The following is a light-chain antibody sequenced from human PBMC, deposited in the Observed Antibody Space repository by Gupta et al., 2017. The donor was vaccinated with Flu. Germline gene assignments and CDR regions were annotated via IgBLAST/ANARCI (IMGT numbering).Light chain of an antibody. V-gene: IGKV3-15*01. CDR1: QSVGST. J-gene: IGKJ5*01. Sequence: ETVMTQSPATLSVSLGERATLSCRASQSVGSTLAWYQQKPGQAPRLLLYLASTRATGVPARFSGSGSGTEFTLAISSLQSEDFAVYYCQQYNNWPLTFGQGTRLE. CDR3: QQYNNWPLT. CDR2: LAS.